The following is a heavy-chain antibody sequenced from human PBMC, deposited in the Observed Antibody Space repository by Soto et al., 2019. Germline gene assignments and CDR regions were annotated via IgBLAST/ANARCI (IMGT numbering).Heavy chain of an antibody. D-gene: IGHD1-1*01. CDR1: GGTFHNLG. J-gene: IGHJ6*02. Sequence: QVQLVQSGAEVRKPGSSVKVSCKASGGTFHNLGISWVRQAPGQGLEWMGGIIPVFDTTNYAQKFQGRVTITADDPTSTAYMELSSLRCEDTAVYYCARAYIDGTKWHHYCGRDVGGQGTPVTVSS. V-gene: IGHV1-69*01. CDR2: IIPVFDTT. CDR3: ARAYIDGTKWHHYCGRDV.